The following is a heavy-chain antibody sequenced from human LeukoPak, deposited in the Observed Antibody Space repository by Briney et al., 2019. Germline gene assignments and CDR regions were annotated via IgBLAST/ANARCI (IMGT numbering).Heavy chain of an antibody. D-gene: IGHD6-13*01. Sequence: SETLSLTCTVSGGSISSYYWSWIRQPAGEGLEWIGRIYTSGSTNYNPSLKSRVTMSVDTSKNQFSLKLSSVTAADTAVYYCARGKIAAAGTAKLDWFDPWGQGTLVTVSS. J-gene: IGHJ5*02. CDR1: GGSISSYY. V-gene: IGHV4-4*07. CDR3: ARGKIAAAGTAKLDWFDP. CDR2: IYTSGST.